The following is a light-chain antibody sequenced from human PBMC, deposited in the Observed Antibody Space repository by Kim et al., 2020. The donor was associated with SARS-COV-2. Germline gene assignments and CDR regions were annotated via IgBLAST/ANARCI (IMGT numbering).Light chain of an antibody. V-gene: IGLV3-1*01. CDR2: QDT. J-gene: IGLJ1*01. Sequence: SYELTQPPSVSMYPGQTATISCSGHKVGDKFACWYQQKAGQSPVLIIYQDTKRPSGIPEQFSGSNSGNTATLTISGTQAADEADYYCQAWDSTFYVFGTGTKVTV. CDR1: KVGDKF. CDR3: QAWDSTFYV.